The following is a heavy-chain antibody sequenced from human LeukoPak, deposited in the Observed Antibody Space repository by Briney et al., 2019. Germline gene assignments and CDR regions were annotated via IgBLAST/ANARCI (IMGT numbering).Heavy chain of an antibody. Sequence: GGSLRLSCAASGFTFSSYGMHWVRQAPGKGLEWVAVIWYDGSNKYYADSVKGRFTISRDNAKNSLYLQMNSLRAEDTAVYYCASEDYGSGSYCFRNSGQGTLVTVSS. V-gene: IGHV3-33*01. CDR3: ASEDYGSGSYCFRN. J-gene: IGHJ4*02. CDR1: GFTFSSYG. D-gene: IGHD3-10*01. CDR2: IWYDGSNK.